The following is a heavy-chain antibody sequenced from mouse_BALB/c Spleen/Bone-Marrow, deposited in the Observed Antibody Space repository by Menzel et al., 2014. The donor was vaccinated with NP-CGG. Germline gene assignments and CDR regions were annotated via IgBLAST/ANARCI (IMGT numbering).Heavy chain of an antibody. D-gene: IGHD2-14*01. J-gene: IGHJ3*01. CDR2: IDPANGNT. CDR1: GFNIKDSY. CDR3: VRRGDRYEAWFPY. Sequence: VQLKESGAELVKPAASVRLSCTASGFNIKDSYMHWVEQRPEQGLEWIGRIDPANGNTKYGPKFQGKATIALDTSSNTAYLQLSSLTSEDTAVYFCVRRGDRYEAWFPYWGQGTLVTVSA. V-gene: IGHV14-3*02.